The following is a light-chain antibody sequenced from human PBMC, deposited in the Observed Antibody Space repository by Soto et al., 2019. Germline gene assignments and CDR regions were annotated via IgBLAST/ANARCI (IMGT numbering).Light chain of an antibody. CDR1: SSDIGGYNY. V-gene: IGLV2-14*01. CDR2: EVT. Sequence: QSVLTQPASVSGSPGQSITISCTGGSSDIGGYNYVSWFQQHPGKAPKLMIYEVTNRPSGVSNRFSGSKSGSTASLTISGLQAEDEADYYCSSDTRSNTPVFGTGTKVTGL. CDR3: SSDTRSNTPV. J-gene: IGLJ1*01.